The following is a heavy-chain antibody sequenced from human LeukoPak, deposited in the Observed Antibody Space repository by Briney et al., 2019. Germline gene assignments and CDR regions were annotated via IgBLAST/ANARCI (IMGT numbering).Heavy chain of an antibody. V-gene: IGHV3-21*01. CDR2: ISSSSSYI. CDR3: AREGTYCSSTSCHPPPDY. D-gene: IGHD2-2*01. Sequence: GGSLRLSCAASGFTFSSYSMNWVRQAPGKGLEWVSSISSSSSYIYYADSVKGRFTISRDNAKNSLYLQMNSLRAEDTAVYYCAREGTYCSSTSCHPPPDYWGQGTLVTVSS. J-gene: IGHJ4*02. CDR1: GFTFSSYS.